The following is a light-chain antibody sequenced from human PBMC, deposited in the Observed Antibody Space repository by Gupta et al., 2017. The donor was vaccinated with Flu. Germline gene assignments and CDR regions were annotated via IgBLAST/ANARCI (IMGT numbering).Light chain of an antibody. CDR1: SSDVGGYNY. Sequence: HSALTPPASASGSPGQSITISCTGTSSDVGGYNYLSWYHQHPGKAPKLMIYEVRNRPSGVSNRFSGSKSGNTASLTIAGLQAEDEADYYCSSNTSSSTRVFGGGTKLTVL. CDR3: SSNTSSSTRV. J-gene: IGLJ3*02. V-gene: IGLV2-14*01. CDR2: EVR.